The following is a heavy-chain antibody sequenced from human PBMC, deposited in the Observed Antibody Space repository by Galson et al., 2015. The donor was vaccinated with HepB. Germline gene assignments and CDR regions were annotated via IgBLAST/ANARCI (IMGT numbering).Heavy chain of an antibody. D-gene: IGHD2/OR15-2a*01. Sequence: SVKVSCKASGYPFTSYAINWVRQAPGQGLEWMGWINTSTGKPTYAQGFTGRFVFSLDTSVNTAFPQINSLKAEDTAVYFCARTFYCDYWGQGALVTVSS. CDR2: INTSTGKP. V-gene: IGHV7-4-1*02. CDR3: ARTFYCDY. J-gene: IGHJ4*02. CDR1: GYPFTSYA.